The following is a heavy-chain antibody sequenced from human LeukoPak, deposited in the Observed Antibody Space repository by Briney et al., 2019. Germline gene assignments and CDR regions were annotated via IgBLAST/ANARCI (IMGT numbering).Heavy chain of an antibody. CDR2: ISGSGGST. J-gene: IGHJ4*02. CDR1: GFTFSNYG. D-gene: IGHD3-10*01. CDR3: AKPSYGSGTYVDF. Sequence: PGGSLRLSCAASGFTFSNYGMYWVRQAPGKGLEWVSGISGSGGSTCYADSVKGRFTISRDNSKNTLDLQMNSLRVEDTAVYYCAKPSYGSGTYVDFWGQGTLVTVSS. V-gene: IGHV3-23*01.